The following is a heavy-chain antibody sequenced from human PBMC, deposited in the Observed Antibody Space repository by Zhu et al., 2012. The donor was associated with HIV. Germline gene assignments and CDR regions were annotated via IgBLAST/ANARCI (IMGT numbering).Heavy chain of an antibody. Sequence: QVQLQESGPGLVKPSETLSLTCAVSGYSISSGYYWGWIRQPPGKGLEWIGSIQHSGRTYYHWSLKSRVTLSVDTSKNQFSLKLTSVSAADTAVYYCARHSRYDIVTGWGHFDFWGQGTLVTVSS. J-gene: IGHJ4*02. CDR2: IQHSGRT. V-gene: IGHV4-38-2*01. CDR1: GYSISSGYY. CDR3: ARHSRYDIVTGWGHFDF. D-gene: IGHD3-9*01.